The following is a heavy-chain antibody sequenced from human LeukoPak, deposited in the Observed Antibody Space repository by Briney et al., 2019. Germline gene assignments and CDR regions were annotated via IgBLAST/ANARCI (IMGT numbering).Heavy chain of an antibody. V-gene: IGHV4-30-2*01. Sequence: PSETLSLTCAVSGGSISSGGYSWSWIRQPPGKGLEWIGYIYHSGSTYYNPSLKSRVTISVDRSKNQFSLKLSSVTAADTAVYYCARHLPVVGPRVTTSLYYFDYWGQGTLVTVSS. CDR2: IYHSGST. CDR3: ARHLPVVGPRVTTSLYYFDY. D-gene: IGHD2-2*01. CDR1: GGSISSGGYS. J-gene: IGHJ4*02.